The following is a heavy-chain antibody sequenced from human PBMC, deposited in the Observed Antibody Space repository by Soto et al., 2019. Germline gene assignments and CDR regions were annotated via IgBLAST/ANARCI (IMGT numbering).Heavy chain of an antibody. CDR2: IYSGGST. V-gene: IGHV3-66*01. CDR1: GFTVSSNY. Sequence: GGSRLSCAASGFTVSSNYMSWVRQAPGKGLEWVSVIYSGGSTYYADSVKGRFTISRDNSKNTLYLQMNSLRAEDTAVYYCARGSVVVVVAATVDAFDIWGQGTMVTVSS. J-gene: IGHJ3*02. CDR3: ARGSVVVVVAATVDAFDI. D-gene: IGHD2-15*01.